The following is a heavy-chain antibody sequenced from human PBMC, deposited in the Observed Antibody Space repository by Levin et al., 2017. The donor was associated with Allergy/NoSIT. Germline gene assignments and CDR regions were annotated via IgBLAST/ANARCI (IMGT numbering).Heavy chain of an antibody. Sequence: SETLSLTCSVSGGSVSDGLYHWGWIRQPPGKGLEWIASAYYLGNTYYNPSLKSRVTISVDTSKNQFSLKVTSVTAADTAVYYCTRLANGIPSDKWGQGTLVTVSS. CDR1: GGSVSDGLYH. CDR3: TRLANGIPSDK. CDR2: AYYLGNT. V-gene: IGHV4-39*01. J-gene: IGHJ4*02. D-gene: IGHD1-1*01.